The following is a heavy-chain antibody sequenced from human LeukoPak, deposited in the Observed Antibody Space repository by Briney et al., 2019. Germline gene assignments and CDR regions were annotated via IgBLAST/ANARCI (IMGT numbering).Heavy chain of an antibody. Sequence: GESLKISCKGSGYSFTSYWIGWVRQMPGKGLEWMGIIYPGDSDTRYSPSFQGQVTISADKSISTAYLQWSSLKASDTAMYYCARQGCSNTSCYNWFDPWGQGTLVTVSS. CDR1: GYSFTSYW. CDR3: ARQGCSNTSCYNWFDP. CDR2: IYPGDSDT. V-gene: IGHV5-51*01. D-gene: IGHD2-2*01. J-gene: IGHJ5*02.